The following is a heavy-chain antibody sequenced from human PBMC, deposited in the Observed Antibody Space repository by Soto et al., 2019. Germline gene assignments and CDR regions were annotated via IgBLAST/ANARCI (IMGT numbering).Heavy chain of an antibody. CDR2: IYYSGST. CDR1: GGSISSSSYY. J-gene: IGHJ6*02. Sequence: QLQLQESGPGLVKPSETLSLTCTVSGGSISSSSYYWGWIRQPPGKGLEWIGSIYYSGSTYYNPSLKSRVTISVDTSKNQFSLKLSSVTAADTAVYYCAADIVVVPAGLGYYYYYGMDVWGQGTTVTVSS. D-gene: IGHD2-2*01. V-gene: IGHV4-39*01. CDR3: AADIVVVPAGLGYYYYYGMDV.